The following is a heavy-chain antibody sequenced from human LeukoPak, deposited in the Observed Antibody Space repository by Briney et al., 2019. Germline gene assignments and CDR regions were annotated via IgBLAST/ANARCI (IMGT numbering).Heavy chain of an antibody. CDR1: GYTLNELS. CDR2: FDPEDGET. Sequence: ASVKVSCKVSGYTLNELSMHWVRQAPGKGLEWMGGFDPEDGETIYAQKFQGRVTMTEDTSTDTAYMELSSLRSEDTAVYYCATFRWGRHGGNSSPFDYWGQGTLVTVSS. CDR3: ATFRWGRHGGNSSPFDY. J-gene: IGHJ4*02. D-gene: IGHD4-23*01. V-gene: IGHV1-24*01.